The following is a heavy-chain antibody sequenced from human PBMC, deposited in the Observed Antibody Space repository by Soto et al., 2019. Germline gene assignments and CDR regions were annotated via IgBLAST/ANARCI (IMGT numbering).Heavy chain of an antibody. CDR1: GFTVNSNY. Sequence: GESLKISCAASGFTVNSNYMSWVRQAPGKGLEWDSVIYSDGSTYYADSVKGRFIISRDNSNNTLYFQMNSLRAEDTAVYYCATLTKYDILTGFYPCWGQGTLVTVSS. CDR2: IYSDGST. J-gene: IGHJ4*02. D-gene: IGHD3-9*01. CDR3: ATLTKYDILTGFYPC. V-gene: IGHV3-66*01.